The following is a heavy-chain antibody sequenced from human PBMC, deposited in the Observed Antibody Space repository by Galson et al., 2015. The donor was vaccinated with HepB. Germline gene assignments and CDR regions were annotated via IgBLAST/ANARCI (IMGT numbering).Heavy chain of an antibody. Sequence: SLRLSCAASGFAFNNFGLHWVRQAPGKGLEWVSFISHDGNIKYYADSVKGRFTISRDNSKNTLYLQLSSLRTNDTAVYYCASLPRLRYDFWTGGDYWGQGTLVTVSS. CDR1: GFAFNNFG. J-gene: IGHJ4*02. CDR3: ASLPRLRYDFWTGGDY. CDR2: ISHDGNIK. V-gene: IGHV3-30*04. D-gene: IGHD3-3*01.